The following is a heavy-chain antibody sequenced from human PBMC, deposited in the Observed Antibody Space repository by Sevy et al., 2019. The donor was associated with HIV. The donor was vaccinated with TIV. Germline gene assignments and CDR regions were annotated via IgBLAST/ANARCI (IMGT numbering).Heavy chain of an antibody. CDR1: GFTFSKYA. CDR2: ISTTGDRT. J-gene: IGHJ4*02. Sequence: GGSLRLSCEASGFTFSKYAMNWVRQAPGKGLEWVSLISTTGDRTHYADSVKGRFTISRDDSKNMLYLQMNNLRAEDTAIYYCAKDLDSSALYDVGGYWGQGTLVTVSS. D-gene: IGHD6-19*01. V-gene: IGHV3-23*01. CDR3: AKDLDSSALYDVGGY.